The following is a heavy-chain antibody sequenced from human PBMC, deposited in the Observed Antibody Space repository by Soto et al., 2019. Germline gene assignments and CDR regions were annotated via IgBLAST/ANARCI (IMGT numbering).Heavy chain of an antibody. CDR2: IYNSEFT. D-gene: IGHD4-17*01. CDR1: GGSISSGEYF. CDR3: ARAREGDYGGERWFDY. Sequence: TSETLSLTCTVSGGSISSGEYFWSWVRQPPGKGLEWIGYIYNSEFTYYNPSLKSRITILVDTSKNQFSLKLSSVTAADTAVYYCARAREGDYGGERWFDYWGQGTLVTVSS. J-gene: IGHJ4*02. V-gene: IGHV4-30-4*01.